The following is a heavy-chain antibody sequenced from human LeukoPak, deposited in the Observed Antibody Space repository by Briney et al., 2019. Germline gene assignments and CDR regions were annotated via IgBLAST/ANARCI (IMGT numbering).Heavy chain of an antibody. Sequence: PSETLSLTCTVSGGSISSSSYFWAWIRQPPGKGLEWIGSVYYSGSTYYNPSLKSRVTISVDTSKNQFSLKLSPVTAADTAVYYCVRHISVVRGETFDFWGQGSLVTVSS. V-gene: IGHV4-39*01. CDR2: VYYSGST. CDR1: GGSISSSSYF. CDR3: VRHISVVRGETFDF. J-gene: IGHJ4*02. D-gene: IGHD3-10*01.